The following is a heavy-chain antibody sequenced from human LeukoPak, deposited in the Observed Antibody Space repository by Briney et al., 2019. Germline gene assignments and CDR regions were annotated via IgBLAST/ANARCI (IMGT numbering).Heavy chain of an antibody. CDR3: ARDSRYDSARDY. Sequence: ASVKVSCKASGYTFISYSLTWVRQAPGQGLEWMGWISPYSGNTNYAENFQDRVTLTTDTSTGTAYMELRSLRSDDTAVYYCARDSRYDSARDYWGQGTLVTVSS. J-gene: IGHJ4*02. V-gene: IGHV1-18*01. CDR1: GYTFISYS. D-gene: IGHD3-22*01. CDR2: ISPYSGNT.